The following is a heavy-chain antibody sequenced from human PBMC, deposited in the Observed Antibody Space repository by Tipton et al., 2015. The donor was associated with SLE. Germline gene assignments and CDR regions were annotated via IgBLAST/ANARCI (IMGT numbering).Heavy chain of an antibody. J-gene: IGHJ6*03. V-gene: IGHV4-61*09. CDR1: GGSISSGSYY. Sequence: TLSLTCTVSGGSISSGSYYWSWIRQPAGKGLEWIGYIYTSGSTNYNPSLKSRVTISVDTSKNQFSLKLSSVTAADTAVYYCARMITFGGVIVRNYYYYMDVWGKGTTVTVSS. D-gene: IGHD3-16*02. CDR2: IYTSGST. CDR3: ARMITFGGVIVRNYYYYMDV.